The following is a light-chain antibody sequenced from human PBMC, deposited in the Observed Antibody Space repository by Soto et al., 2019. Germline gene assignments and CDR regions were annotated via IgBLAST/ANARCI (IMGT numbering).Light chain of an antibody. Sequence: QSAMTQPRSASGSPGQSVTISCTGTSSDVGAYDYVSWYQQHPGKDPKLMIYEINKRPSGVPDRFSGSKSGNTASLTVSGIQAEDEADYYCRSFAASNNFTYVFGNGTKVTVL. J-gene: IGLJ1*01. V-gene: IGLV2-8*01. CDR3: RSFAASNNFTYV. CDR2: EIN. CDR1: SSDVGAYDY.